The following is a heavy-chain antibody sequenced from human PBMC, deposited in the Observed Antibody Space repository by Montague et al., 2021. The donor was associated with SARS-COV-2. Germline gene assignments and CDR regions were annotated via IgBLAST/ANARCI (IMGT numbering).Heavy chain of an antibody. CDR2: MYYSGNT. D-gene: IGHD1-26*01. V-gene: IGHV4-39*07. CDR1: ISSSRYY. CDR3: ARGRWEPVLGVTDCYYGMDV. Sequence: SETLSLTCTVSISSSRYYWYWIRQPPGKGLEWIGIMYYSGNTYYNPSPKSRVTISVDTSKNQFSLKLSSVTAADTAVYYCARGRWEPVLGVTDCYYGMDVWGQGTTVTVSS. J-gene: IGHJ6*02.